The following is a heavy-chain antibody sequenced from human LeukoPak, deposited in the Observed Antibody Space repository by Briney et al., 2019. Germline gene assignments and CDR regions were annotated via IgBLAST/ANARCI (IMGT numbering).Heavy chain of an antibody. J-gene: IGHJ4*02. CDR2: IYYSGST. D-gene: IGHD3-22*01. CDR3: ARRNGGYYYFDY. CDR1: GGSLSSSSYY. V-gene: IGHV4-39*01. Sequence: SETLSLTCTVSGGSLSSSSYYWGWIRQPPGKGLEWIGSIYYSGSTYYNPSLKSRVTISVDTSKNQFSLKLSSVTAADTAVYYCARRNGGYYYFDYWGQGTLVIVSS.